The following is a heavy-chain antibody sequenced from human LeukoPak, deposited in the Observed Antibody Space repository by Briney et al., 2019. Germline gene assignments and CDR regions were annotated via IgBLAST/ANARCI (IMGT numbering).Heavy chain of an antibody. J-gene: IGHJ4*02. CDR1: GYTFTGYY. CDR2: INPNSGGT. D-gene: IGHD2-2*01. CDR3: ARSSRPPVVIGGDY. Sequence: ASAKVSCKASGYTFTGYYMHWVRQPPGQGLEWMGRINPNSGGTNYAQKFQGRVTMTRDTSISTAYMELSRLRSDDTAVYYCARSSRPPVVIGGDYRGQGTLVTVSS. V-gene: IGHV1-2*06.